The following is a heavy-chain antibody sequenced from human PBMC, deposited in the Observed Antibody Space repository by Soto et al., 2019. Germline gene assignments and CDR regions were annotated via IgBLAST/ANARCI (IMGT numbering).Heavy chain of an antibody. V-gene: IGHV4-31*03. D-gene: IGHD4-4*01. Sequence: SETLSLTCTVSGDSIRDGGYYWAWIRQRPGQGLEWMGYIYFTGKANYNPSLENRLTMSVDMSRRQLYLRLTSVTAADTAVYFCAKDPSPQPIPAVTPGWFDPWGQGIAVTVSS. CDR2: IYFTGKA. CDR3: AKDPSPQPIPAVTPGWFDP. J-gene: IGHJ5*02. CDR1: GDSIRDGGYY.